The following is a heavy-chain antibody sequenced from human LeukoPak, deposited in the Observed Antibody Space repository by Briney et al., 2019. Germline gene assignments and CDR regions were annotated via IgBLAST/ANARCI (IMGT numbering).Heavy chain of an antibody. CDR1: GDSINNYY. D-gene: IGHD6-6*01. V-gene: IGHV4-59*01. Sequence: PSETLSLTCSVPGDSINNYYWSWIRHPPGKGLEWIGYIYYSGNTNYNPTLKSRVTISKDTSKKQISLNLSSVTAADTAVYYCARGSNWLDPWGQGTLVTVSS. CDR3: ARGSNWLDP. CDR2: IYYSGNT. J-gene: IGHJ5*02.